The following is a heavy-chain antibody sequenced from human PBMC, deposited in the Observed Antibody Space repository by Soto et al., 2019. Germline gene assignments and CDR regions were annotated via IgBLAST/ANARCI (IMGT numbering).Heavy chain of an antibody. CDR3: ARGIKYGAYSRWFDP. V-gene: IGHV1-8*01. Sequence: QVQLVQSGAEVKKPGASVKVSCKASGYTFTSYDINWVRQATGQGLEYLGWMNPNSGNTAYVQKFQGRVTMTWDTSXSPAYMALSSLRSEDTAVYFCARGIKYGAYSRWFDPWGQGTLVTVSS. CDR2: MNPNSGNT. CDR1: GYTFTSYD. J-gene: IGHJ5*02. D-gene: IGHD4-17*01.